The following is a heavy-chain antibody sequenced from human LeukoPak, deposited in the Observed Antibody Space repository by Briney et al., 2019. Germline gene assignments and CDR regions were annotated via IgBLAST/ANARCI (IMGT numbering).Heavy chain of an antibody. Sequence: GESLQISCQGSGSTFTSYWIGWMRLVHGKGLECMWIIYPGDSDTRYSPSFQGQVTISADKSISTAYLQWSSLKASDTAMYYCARRHYYDSSGYNFDYWGQGTLVTVSS. V-gene: IGHV5-51*01. CDR2: IYPGDSDT. J-gene: IGHJ4*02. CDR3: ARRHYYDSSGYNFDY. CDR1: GSTFTSYW. D-gene: IGHD3-22*01.